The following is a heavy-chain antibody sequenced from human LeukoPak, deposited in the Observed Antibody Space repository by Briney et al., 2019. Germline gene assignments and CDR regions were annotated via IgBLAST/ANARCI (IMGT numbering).Heavy chain of an antibody. D-gene: IGHD2-2*01. V-gene: IGHV1-69*06. J-gene: IGHJ5*02. CDR2: IIPIFGTA. CDR3: ARGVVPAAMRGWFDP. Sequence: ASVKVSCKASGGTFSSYAISWVRQAPGQGLEWMGGIIPIFGTANYAQKFQGRVTITADKSTSTAYMELSSLRSEDTAVYYCARGVVPAAMRGWFDPWGQGTLVTVSS. CDR1: GGTFSSYA.